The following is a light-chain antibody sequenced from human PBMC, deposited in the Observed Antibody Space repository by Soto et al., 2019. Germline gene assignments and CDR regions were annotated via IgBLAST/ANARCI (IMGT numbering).Light chain of an antibody. CDR1: QSVSSN. V-gene: IGKV3D-15*01. J-gene: IGKJ4*01. Sequence: EIVMTQSPATLSVSPGERATLSCRASQSVSSNLAWYQQKPGQAPRLLIYGASTRATGIPARFSGSGAGTEFNLTISRLQYEDFAVYYYQQYNSWPPLTFGGGTKVEIK. CDR3: QQYNSWPPLT. CDR2: GAS.